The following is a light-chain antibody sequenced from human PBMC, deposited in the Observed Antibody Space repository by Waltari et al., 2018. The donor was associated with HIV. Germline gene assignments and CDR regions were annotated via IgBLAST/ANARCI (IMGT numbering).Light chain of an antibody. V-gene: IGLV2-23*02. CDR2: QVN. CDR3: CSYAGRSTLEV. Sequence: SALTQPAYVAGSPGQSITISCTGTRSDVGAYNLVSWDQQHPGKAPKFIIYQVNTRPSDVSIRFSGSKSGNTASLTISGLQAEDEADYYCCSYAGRSTLEVFGGGTKVTVL. J-gene: IGLJ2*01. CDR1: RSDVGAYNL.